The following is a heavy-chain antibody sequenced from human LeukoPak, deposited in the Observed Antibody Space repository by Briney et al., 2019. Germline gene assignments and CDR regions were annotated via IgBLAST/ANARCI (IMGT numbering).Heavy chain of an antibody. CDR2: ISYDGSNK. J-gene: IGHJ4*02. CDR1: GFTFSSYV. V-gene: IGHV3-30*04. CDR3: ARARPLVLDY. D-gene: IGHD3-10*01. Sequence: GGSLRLSCAASGFTFSSYVMHWVRQAPGKGLEWVAVISYDGSNKYYADSVKGRFTISRDNSKNTLYLQMNSLRAEDTAVYYCARARPLVLDYWGQGTLVTVSS.